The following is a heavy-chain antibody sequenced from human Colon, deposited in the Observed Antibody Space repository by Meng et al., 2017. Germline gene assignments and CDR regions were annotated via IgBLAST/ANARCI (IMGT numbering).Heavy chain of an antibody. D-gene: IGHD3/OR15-3a*01. CDR1: GGPISSNW. CDR3: ARHISILGQRGFDY. Sequence: QWNRRGSGPGLVKPSGTRSFPCAVSGGPISSNWWSWVRQPPGKGLEWIGEFFHTGRTNYDPSLKSRVTISVDKSNNQFSLKLTSVTAADTAVYYCARHISILGQRGFDYWGQGTLVTVSS. J-gene: IGHJ4*02. V-gene: IGHV4-4*02. CDR2: FFHTGRT.